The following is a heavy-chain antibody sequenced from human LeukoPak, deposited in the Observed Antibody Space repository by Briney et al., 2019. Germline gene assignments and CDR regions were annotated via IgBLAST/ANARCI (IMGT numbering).Heavy chain of an antibody. CDR3: VSLKIAVVGN. J-gene: IGHJ4*02. D-gene: IGHD6-19*01. Sequence: ASVKVSCKASGYTFTKYYIHWVRQAPGQGLEWMGWIDPNNGGTKYAQKFQGRVTLTRDTSINTAYMDLSRLRSDDTAVYYCVSLKIAVVGNWGQGTLVSVSS. V-gene: IGHV1-2*02. CDR2: IDPNNGGT. CDR1: GYTFTKYY.